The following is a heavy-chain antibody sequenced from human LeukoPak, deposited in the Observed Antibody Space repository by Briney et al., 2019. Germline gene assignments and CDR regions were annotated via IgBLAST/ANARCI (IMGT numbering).Heavy chain of an antibody. J-gene: IGHJ4*02. CDR1: GFTFSSYS. CDR3: TRVRFIHRVLWFGEFHFDY. CDR2: IRSKAYGGTT. V-gene: IGHV3-49*04. D-gene: IGHD3-10*01. Sequence: PGGSLRLSCAASGFTFSSYSMNWVRQAPGKGLEWVGFIRSKAYGGTTEYAASVKGRFTISRDDSKSIAYLQMNSLKTEDTAVYYCTRVRFIHRVLWFGEFHFDYWGQGTLVTVSS.